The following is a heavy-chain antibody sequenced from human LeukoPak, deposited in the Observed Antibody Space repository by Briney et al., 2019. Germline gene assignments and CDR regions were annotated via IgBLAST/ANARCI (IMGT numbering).Heavy chain of an antibody. CDR1: GHSIINSFY. CDR2: IYHTGST. CDR3: ARTPAAGRDYYYYMDV. J-gene: IGHJ6*03. D-gene: IGHD6-13*01. V-gene: IGHV4-38-2*02. Sequence: SETLSLTCTVSGHSIINSFYWGWIRQPPGKGLEWIGSIYHTGSTYYNPSLKSRLTISVDTSKNQFSLKLKSVTAADTAVYYCARTPAAGRDYYYYMDVWGKGTTVTVSS.